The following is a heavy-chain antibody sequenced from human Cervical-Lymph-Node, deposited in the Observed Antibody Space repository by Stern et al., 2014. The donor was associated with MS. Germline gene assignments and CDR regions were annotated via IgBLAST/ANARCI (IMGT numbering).Heavy chain of an antibody. D-gene: IGHD6-19*01. CDR3: AITAPPDSSGWFFSLDY. CDR2: IIPIFGTA. Sequence: MQLVESGAEVKKPGASVKVSCKASGGTFSSYAISWVRQAPGKGLEWMGGIIPIFGTANYTQKFQGRVTITAAESTSTAYMALSSLRSEDTAVYYCAITAPPDSSGWFFSLDYWGQGTLVTVSS. V-gene: IGHV1-69*01. CDR1: GGTFSSYA. J-gene: IGHJ4*02.